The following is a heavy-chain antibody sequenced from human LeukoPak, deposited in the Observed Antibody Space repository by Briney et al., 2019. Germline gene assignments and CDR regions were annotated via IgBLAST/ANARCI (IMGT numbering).Heavy chain of an antibody. CDR1: GFAFSNYA. CDR3: AKERSLNGGYSDGYFDH. V-gene: IGHV3-23*01. Sequence: PGGSLRLSCVASGFAFSNYAMSWVRQTPGKGLEWVSVISNSGSNTYYADSVNGRFTISRDNSKNTLYLQMNSLRAEDTALYHCAKERSLNGGYSDGYFDHWGQGTLVTVSS. CDR2: ISNSGSNT. J-gene: IGHJ4*02. D-gene: IGHD4-23*01.